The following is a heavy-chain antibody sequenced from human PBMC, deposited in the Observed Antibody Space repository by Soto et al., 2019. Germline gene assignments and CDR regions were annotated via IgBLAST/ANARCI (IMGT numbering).Heavy chain of an antibody. CDR3: ARGRSKWRGYYYYYYGMDV. Sequence: SETLSLTCAVYGGSFIGYYWSWIRQPPGKGLEWIGEINHSGSTNYNPSLKSRVTISVDTSKNQFSLKLSSVTAADTAVYYCARGRSKWRGYYYYYYGMDVWGQGTTVTVSS. CDR1: GGSFIGYY. V-gene: IGHV4-34*01. D-gene: IGHD2-8*01. CDR2: INHSGST. J-gene: IGHJ6*02.